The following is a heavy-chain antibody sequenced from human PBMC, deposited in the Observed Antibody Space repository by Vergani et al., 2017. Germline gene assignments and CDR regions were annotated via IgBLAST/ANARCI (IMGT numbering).Heavy chain of an antibody. CDR2: ISWNSGSI. CDR1: GFTFSSYA. V-gene: IGHV3-9*01. D-gene: IGHD2-2*01. J-gene: IGHJ6*03. Sequence: EVQLLESGGGLVQPGGSLRLSCAASGFTFSSYAMHWVRQAPGKGLEWVSGISWNSGSIGYADSVKGRFTISRDNAKNSLYLQMNSLRAEDTAVYYCAREGVVPAASYYYYMDVWGKGTTVTVSS. CDR3: AREGVVPAASYYYYMDV.